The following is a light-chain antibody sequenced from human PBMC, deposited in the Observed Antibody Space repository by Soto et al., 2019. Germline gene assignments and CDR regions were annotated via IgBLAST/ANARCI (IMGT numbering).Light chain of an antibody. CDR3: SSYTIGSPRVV. V-gene: IGLV2-14*03. Sequence: QSALTQPASVSGSPGQSITISCTGTSSDVGGYNYVSWYQQHPGKAPTVMIYDVSKRPSGISNRFSGSKSGNTASLTISGRQVEDEADYYCSSYTIGSPRVVFGGGTQLTVL. CDR1: SSDVGGYNY. CDR2: DVS. J-gene: IGLJ2*01.